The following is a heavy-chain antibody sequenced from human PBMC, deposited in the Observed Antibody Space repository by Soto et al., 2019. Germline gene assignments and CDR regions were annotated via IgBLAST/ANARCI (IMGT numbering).Heavy chain of an antibody. CDR3: SSLPPRSRWPPYSYSRMDA. J-gene: IGHJ6*02. CDR2: IYYSGST. Sequence: SETLSLTCTVSGGSISSYYWSWIRQPPGKGLEWIGYIYYSGSTNYNPSLKSRVTISVDTSKNQFSLKLSSVTAADTAVYYCSSLPPRSRWPPYSYSRMDAWGEASTVT. CDR1: GGSISSYY. V-gene: IGHV4-59*08. D-gene: IGHD6-13*01.